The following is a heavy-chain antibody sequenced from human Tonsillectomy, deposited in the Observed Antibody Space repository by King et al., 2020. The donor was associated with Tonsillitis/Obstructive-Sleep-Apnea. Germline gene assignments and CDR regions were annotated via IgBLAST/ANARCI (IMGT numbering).Heavy chain of an antibody. V-gene: IGHV4-59*01. CDR3: ARTFYYDFWSGYPYYFDY. CDR2: IYYSGST. J-gene: IGHJ4*02. CDR1: GGSISSYY. D-gene: IGHD3-3*01. Sequence: QLQESGPGLVKPSETLSLTCTVSGGSISSYYWSWIRQPPGKGLEWIGYIYYSGSTNYNPSLKSRVTISVDTSKNQFSLKLSSVTAADTAVYYCARTFYYDFWSGYPYYFDYWGQGTLVTVSS.